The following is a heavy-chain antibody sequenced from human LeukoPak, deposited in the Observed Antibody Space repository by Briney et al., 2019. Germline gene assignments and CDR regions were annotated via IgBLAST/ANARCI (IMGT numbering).Heavy chain of an antibody. CDR3: ARDLFQDTAMVTSYYYYYMDV. D-gene: IGHD5-18*01. V-gene: IGHV3-21*04. CDR2: ISSSSSYI. Sequence: PGGSLRLSCAASGFTFSSYSMNWVRQAPGKGLEWVSSISSSSSYIYYADSVKGRFTISRDNAKNSLYLQMNSLRAEDTAVYYCARDLFQDTAMVTSYYYYYMDVWGKGTTVTVSS. CDR1: GFTFSSYS. J-gene: IGHJ6*03.